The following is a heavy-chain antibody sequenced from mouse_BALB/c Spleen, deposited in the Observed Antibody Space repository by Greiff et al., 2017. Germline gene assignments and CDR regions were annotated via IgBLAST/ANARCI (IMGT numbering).Heavy chain of an antibody. D-gene: IGHD2-1*01. Sequence: LQESGAELAKPGASVKMSCKASGYTFTSYWMHWVKQRPGQGLEWIGYINPSTGYTEYTQKFKDKATLTADKSSSTAYMQLSSLTSEDSAVYYCAREDGNLWFAYWGQGTLVTVSA. V-gene: IGHV1-7*01. CDR3: AREDGNLWFAY. CDR2: INPSTGYT. CDR1: GYTFTSYW. J-gene: IGHJ3*01.